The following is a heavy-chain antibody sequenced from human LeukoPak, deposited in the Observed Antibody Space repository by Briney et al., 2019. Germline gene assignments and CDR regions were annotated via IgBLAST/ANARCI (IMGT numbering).Heavy chain of an antibody. CDR3: ARGGGDIVVVVAATNNWFDP. CDR1: GGSISNYY. CDR2: IYYGGST. D-gene: IGHD2-15*01. J-gene: IGHJ5*02. V-gene: IGHV4-59*12. Sequence: SETLSLTCTVSGGSISNYYWSWIRQPPGKGLEWIGYIYYGGSTNYNPSLKSRVTISVDTSKNQFSLKLSSVTAADTAVYYCARGGGDIVVVVAATNNWFDPWGQGTLVTVSS.